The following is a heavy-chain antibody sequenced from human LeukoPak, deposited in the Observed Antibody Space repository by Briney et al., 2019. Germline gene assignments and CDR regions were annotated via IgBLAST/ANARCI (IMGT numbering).Heavy chain of an antibody. Sequence: GGSLRLSCTASGFTFGDYAMSWFRQAPGKGLEWVGFIRSKAYGGTTEYAASVKGRFTISRDDSKSIAYLQMNSLKTEDTAVYYCTSSDFWSGYYGGLFDYWGQGTLVTVSS. CDR1: GFTFGDYA. CDR3: TSSDFWSGYYGGLFDY. V-gene: IGHV3-49*03. D-gene: IGHD3-3*01. J-gene: IGHJ4*02. CDR2: IRSKAYGGTT.